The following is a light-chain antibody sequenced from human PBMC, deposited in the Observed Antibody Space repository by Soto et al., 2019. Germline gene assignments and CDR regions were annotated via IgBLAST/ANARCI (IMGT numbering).Light chain of an antibody. CDR3: SSYTSSSTLYV. CDR1: SSDVGGSNY. Sequence: QSALTQPASVSGSSGQSITIYCTGTSSDVGGSNYVSWYQQHPGKAPKLMIYDVSNRPSGVSNRFSGSKSGNTASLTISGLQAEDEADYYCSSYTSSSTLYVFGTGTKLTVL. V-gene: IGLV2-14*01. CDR2: DVS. J-gene: IGLJ1*01.